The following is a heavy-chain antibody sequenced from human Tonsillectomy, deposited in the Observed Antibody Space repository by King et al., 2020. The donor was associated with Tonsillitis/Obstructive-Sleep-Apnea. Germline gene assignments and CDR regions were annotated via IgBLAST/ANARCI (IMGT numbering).Heavy chain of an antibody. CDR3: ARRDPVVAALHDY. V-gene: IGHV1-18*01. D-gene: IGHD2-15*01. J-gene: IGHJ4*02. CDR2: ITAYNGDA. Sequence: QLVQSGAEVKKPGASVKVSCKASGYTFNNFGISWVRQAPGQGLEWMGRITAYNGDANCAQKLQGRLTMTTDTSTGTAYMELRSLTSDDTAVYYCARRDPVVAALHDYWGQGTLVTVSS. CDR1: GYTFNNFG.